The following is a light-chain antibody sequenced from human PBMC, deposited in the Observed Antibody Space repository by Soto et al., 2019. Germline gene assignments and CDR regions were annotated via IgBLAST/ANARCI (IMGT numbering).Light chain of an antibody. J-gene: IGKJ4*01. CDR2: DAS. CDR1: QSVSTS. Sequence: EIVLTQSPATLSLSPGERATLSCRASQSVSTSLVCYQQKPGQAPRLLIYDASNRATSIPARFSGSGSGTDFTLTISSLEPEDFTVYYCQHRSNWPALTFGGGTKVEIK. V-gene: IGKV3-11*01. CDR3: QHRSNWPALT.